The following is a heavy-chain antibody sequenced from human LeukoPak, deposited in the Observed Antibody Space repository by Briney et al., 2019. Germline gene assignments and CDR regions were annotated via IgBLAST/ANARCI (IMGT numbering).Heavy chain of an antibody. V-gene: IGHV4-59*11. CDR1: GGSISSHP. CDR3: ARGGSYRGGFDF. Sequence: SENLSLTCTVSGGSISSHPWSWIRQPPGKGLEWIAYIYSSGSTNYNPSLKSRVAISVDTSKNQFSLRLSSVTAADTAVYYCARGGSYRGGFDFWGQGALLTVSS. J-gene: IGHJ4*02. D-gene: IGHD1-26*01. CDR2: IYSSGST.